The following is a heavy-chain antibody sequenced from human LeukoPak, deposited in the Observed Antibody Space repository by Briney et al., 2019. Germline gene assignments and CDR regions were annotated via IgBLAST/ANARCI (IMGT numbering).Heavy chain of an antibody. Sequence: PSDPPSLTCTFSYSFISNSTYHWRWIRQPPVKGLEFIGRIYYSGRTYYNPSLKSRVTISVDTSKNQFSLKLSAVTAADTAVYFCVTTGHSSGWQFDYWGQGTLVTVSS. J-gene: IGHJ4*02. CDR1: YSFISNSTYH. V-gene: IGHV4-39*07. CDR2: IYYSGRT. D-gene: IGHD6-19*01. CDR3: VTTGHSSGWQFDY.